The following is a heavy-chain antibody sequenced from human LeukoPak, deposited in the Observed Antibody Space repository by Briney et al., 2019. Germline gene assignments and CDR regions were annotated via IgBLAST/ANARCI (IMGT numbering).Heavy chain of an antibody. CDR2: IIPIFGTA. D-gene: IGHD5-24*01. Sequence: SVKVSCKASGGTFSSYAISWVRQAPGQGLEWMGGIIPIFGTANYAQKFQGRVTITTDESTSTAYMELSSLRSEDTAVYYCARDWGRDGYNLLGYWGQGALVTVSS. CDR1: GGTFSSYA. V-gene: IGHV1-69*05. J-gene: IGHJ4*02. CDR3: ARDWGRDGYNLLGY.